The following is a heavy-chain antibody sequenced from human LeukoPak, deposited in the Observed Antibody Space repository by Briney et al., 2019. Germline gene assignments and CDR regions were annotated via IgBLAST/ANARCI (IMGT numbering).Heavy chain of an antibody. CDR3: ASTQIKYSGTYFAGY. J-gene: IGHJ4*02. CDR1: GGSISSGSYY. CDR2: IYSSGST. V-gene: IGHV4-61*02. D-gene: IGHD1-26*01. Sequence: PSETLSLTCTVSGGSISSGSYYWSWIRQHAGKGLEWIGRIYSSGSTNDNPSLKSRVTISVDTSKNQFSLKLSSVTAADTAVYYCASTQIKYSGTYFAGYWGQGTLVTVSS.